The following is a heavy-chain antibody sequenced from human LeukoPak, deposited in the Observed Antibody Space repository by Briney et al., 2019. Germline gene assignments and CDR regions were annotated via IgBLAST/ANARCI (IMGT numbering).Heavy chain of an antibody. D-gene: IGHD6-6*01. CDR1: GYTFTGYY. J-gene: IGHJ4*02. Sequence: ASVKVSCKASGYTFTGYYMHWVRQAPGQGLEWMGWINPNGGGTNYAQKFQGRVTMTRDTSISTAYMELSRLRSDDTAVYYCARDLSSRGSSSGYWGQGTLVTVSS. CDR2: INPNGGGT. V-gene: IGHV1-2*02. CDR3: ARDLSSRGSSSGY.